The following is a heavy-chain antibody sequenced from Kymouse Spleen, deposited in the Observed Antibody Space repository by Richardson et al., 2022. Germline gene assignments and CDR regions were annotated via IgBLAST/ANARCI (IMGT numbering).Heavy chain of an antibody. CDR1: GFTFSSYG. Sequence: QVQLVESGGGVVQPGRSLRLSCAASGFTFSSYGMHWVRQAPGKGLEWVAVIWYDGSNKYYADSVKGRFTISRDNSKNTLYLQMNSLRAEDTAVYYCARDHGAARHWFDPWGQGTLVTVSS. CDR2: IWYDGSNK. D-gene: IGHD6-6*01. V-gene: IGHV3-33*01. CDR3: ARDHGAARHWFDP. J-gene: IGHJ5*02.